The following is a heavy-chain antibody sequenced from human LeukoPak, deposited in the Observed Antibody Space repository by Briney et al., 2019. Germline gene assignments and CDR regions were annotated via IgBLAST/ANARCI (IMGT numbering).Heavy chain of an antibody. J-gene: IGHJ4*02. CDR2: IYHSGST. CDR1: GGSISSGGYY. Sequence: PSETLSLTCTVSGGSISSGGYYWSWIRQPPGNGLEWIGYIYHSGSTYYNPSLKSRVTISVDRSKNQFSLKLSSVTAADTAVYYCARHARNSGATIFDYWGQGTLVTVSS. CDR3: ARHARNSGATIFDY. D-gene: IGHD5-12*01. V-gene: IGHV4-30-2*01.